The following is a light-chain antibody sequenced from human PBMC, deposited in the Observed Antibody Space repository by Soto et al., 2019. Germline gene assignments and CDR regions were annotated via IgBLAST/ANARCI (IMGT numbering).Light chain of an antibody. CDR1: QSVSNAY. J-gene: IGKJ1*01. CDR2: GAS. CDR3: QQYAASPRT. Sequence: EIVLTQSPGTLSLSPRERATLSCRASQSVSNAYLAWYQHKVGQSPRLLIYGASNRAPGIPDRFSGSGSGTDFTLTISRLEPEDFAVSYCQQYAASPRTLGHGTQVEVK. V-gene: IGKV3-20*01.